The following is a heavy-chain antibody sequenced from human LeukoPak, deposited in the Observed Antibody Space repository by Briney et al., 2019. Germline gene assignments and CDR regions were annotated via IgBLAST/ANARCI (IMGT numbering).Heavy chain of an antibody. J-gene: IGHJ4*02. CDR1: GGTFSSYA. CDR3: ASHYYDSRGYDY. CDR2: IIPIFGTA. D-gene: IGHD3-22*01. V-gene: IGHV1-69*13. Sequence: GASVKVSCEASGGTFSSYAISRVRQAPGQGLEWMGGIIPIFGTANYAQKFQGRVTITADESTSTAYMELSSLRSEDTAVYYCASHYYDSRGYDYWGQGTLVTVSS.